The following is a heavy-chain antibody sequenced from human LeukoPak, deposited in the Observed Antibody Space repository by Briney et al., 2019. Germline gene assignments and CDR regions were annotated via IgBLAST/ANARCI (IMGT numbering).Heavy chain of an antibody. CDR3: AKDVGEFCSSRNCYASDY. J-gene: IGHJ4*02. V-gene: IGHV1-69*06. D-gene: IGHD2-2*01. Sequence: SVKVSCKASGGTFSSYAISWVRQAPGQGLEWMGGIIPIFGTANYAQKFQGRVTITADKATSTAYMELSSLRSDDTAVYYCAKDVGEFCSSRNCYASDYWGQGTLVTVST. CDR1: GGTFSSYA. CDR2: IIPIFGTA.